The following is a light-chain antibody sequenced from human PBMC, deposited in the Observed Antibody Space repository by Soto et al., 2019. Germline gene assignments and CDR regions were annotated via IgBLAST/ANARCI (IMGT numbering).Light chain of an antibody. Sequence: EIVLTQSPGTLSLSPGERATLSCRASQSVSSSYLAWYQQNPGQAPRLLIYGASSRATGIPDRFNGSGSGTDFTHTISRLEPEDFAVYYCQQYGSSPPYTCGQGTKLEIK. CDR1: QSVSSSY. CDR3: QQYGSSPPYT. CDR2: GAS. J-gene: IGKJ2*01. V-gene: IGKV3-20*01.